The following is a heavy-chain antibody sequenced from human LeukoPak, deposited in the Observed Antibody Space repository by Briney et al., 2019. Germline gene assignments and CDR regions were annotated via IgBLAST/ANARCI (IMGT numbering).Heavy chain of an antibody. J-gene: IGHJ6*02. CDR3: AKGGGYRAYYFGMDV. CDR1: GFTFSDYS. CDR2: ISHSSHTV. D-gene: IGHD6-13*01. V-gene: IGHV3-48*02. Sequence: GGSLRLSCAASGFTFSDYSMNWVRQAPGKGLEWVSYISHSSHTVYYADSVKGRFTISRDNAKNSLYLQMNSLRDEDTAVYYCAKGGGYRAYYFGMDVWGHGTTVADSS.